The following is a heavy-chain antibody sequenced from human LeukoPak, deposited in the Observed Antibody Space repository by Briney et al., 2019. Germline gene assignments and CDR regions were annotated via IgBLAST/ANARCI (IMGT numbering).Heavy chain of an antibody. Sequence: PGGSLRLSCAASGLTSSSSEIHWVRQTPGKGLEWLSCSSSDGTTEYYADSVKGRFTISRDNAKNSLYLQMNSLSGDDTAVYYCTSASRWGQGTLVTVSS. CDR2: SSSDGTTE. V-gene: IGHV3-48*03. J-gene: IGHJ3*01. CDR3: TSASR. CDR1: GLTSSSSE.